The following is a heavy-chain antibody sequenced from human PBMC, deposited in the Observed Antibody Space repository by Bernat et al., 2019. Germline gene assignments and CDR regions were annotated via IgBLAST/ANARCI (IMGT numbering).Heavy chain of an antibody. CDR2: ISDDGSNQ. V-gene: IGHV3-66*03. CDR1: GFTVSSNY. CDR3: ARVFAAGNYYYYGMDV. Sequence: EVQLVESGGGLIQPGGSLRLSCAASGFTVSSNYMSWVRQAPGKGLEWVSVISDDGSNQYYADSVKGRFTVSRDNSKNTLYLQVSSLRAVDTAVYYCARVFAAGNYYYYGMDVWGQGTTVTVSS. D-gene: IGHD1-1*01. J-gene: IGHJ6*02.